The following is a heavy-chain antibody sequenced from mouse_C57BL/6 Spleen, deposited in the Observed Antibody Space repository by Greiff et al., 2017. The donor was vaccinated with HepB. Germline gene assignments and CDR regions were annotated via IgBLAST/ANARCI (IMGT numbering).Heavy chain of an antibody. CDR1: GYTFTDYY. CDR2: IYPGSGNT. V-gene: IGHV1-76*01. CDR3: ARNIYYDYDGGAWFAY. Sequence: VMLQQSGAELVRPGASVKLSCKASGYTFTDYYINWVKQRPGQGLEWIARIYPGSGNTYYNEKFKGKATLTAEKSSSTAYMQLSSLTSEDAAVYFCARNIYYDYDGGAWFAYWGQGTLVTVSA. D-gene: IGHD2-4*01. J-gene: IGHJ3*01.